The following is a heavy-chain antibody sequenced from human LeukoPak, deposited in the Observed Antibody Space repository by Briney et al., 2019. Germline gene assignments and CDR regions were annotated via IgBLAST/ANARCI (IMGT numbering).Heavy chain of an antibody. CDR1: GGTFSSYA. J-gene: IGHJ4*02. Sequence: SVKVSCKASGGTFSSYAISWVRQAPGQGLEWMGGIIPIFGTANYAQKFQGRVTITADESTSTAYMELSSLRSEDTAVYYCARDPPYGDYVLTPDYWGQGTLVTVSS. CDR3: ARDPPYGDYVLTPDY. CDR2: IIPIFGTA. D-gene: IGHD4-17*01. V-gene: IGHV1-69*01.